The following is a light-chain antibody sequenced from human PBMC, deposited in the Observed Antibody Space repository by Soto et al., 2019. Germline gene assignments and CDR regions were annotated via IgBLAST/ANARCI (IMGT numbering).Light chain of an antibody. CDR2: AAS. CDR1: QSITNF. J-gene: IGKJ1*01. Sequence: DIPMTQSPSSLSASVGDRVTITCRASQSITNFLNWYQQKPGKAPNLLIYAASTLQGGVPSRFSGSGSGTDFTLTISSLQPEDSGTFYCQQTYIGRTFGQGTRVELK. CDR3: QQTYIGRT. V-gene: IGKV1-39*01.